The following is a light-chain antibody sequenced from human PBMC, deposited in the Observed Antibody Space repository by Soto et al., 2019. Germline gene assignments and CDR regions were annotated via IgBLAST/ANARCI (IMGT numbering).Light chain of an antibody. CDR3: CSYAGSSTYV. V-gene: IGLV2-23*02. CDR2: EVS. J-gene: IGLJ1*01. Sequence: QSVLTHPASVSGSPGQSITISCTGTISAVGSYNLVSWYQQHPGKAPKLMIYEVSKRPSGVSNRFSGSKSGNTASLTISGLQADDEADYYCCSYAGSSTYVFGTGTQLTVL. CDR1: ISAVGSYNL.